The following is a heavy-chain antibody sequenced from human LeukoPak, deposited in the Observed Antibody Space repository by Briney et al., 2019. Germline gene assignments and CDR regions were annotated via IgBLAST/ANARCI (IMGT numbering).Heavy chain of an antibody. J-gene: IGHJ6*04. CDR2: IYYSGST. D-gene: IGHD3-22*01. CDR1: GGSISSSSYY. CDR3: AAYYYDSSGYYS. Sequence: PSETLSLTCTVSGGSISSSSYYWGWIRQLPGKGLEWIGSIYYSGSTYYNPSLKSRVTISVDTSKNQFSLKLSSVTAADTAVYYCAAYYYDSSGYYSWGKGTTVTVSS. V-gene: IGHV4-39*01.